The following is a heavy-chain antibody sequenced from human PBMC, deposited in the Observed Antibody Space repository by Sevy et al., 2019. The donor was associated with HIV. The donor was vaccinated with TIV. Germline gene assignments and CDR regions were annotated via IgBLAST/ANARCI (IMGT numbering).Heavy chain of an antibody. D-gene: IGHD2-15*01. CDR1: GYTLTELS. CDR2: FDPEDGET. J-gene: IGHJ5*02. V-gene: IGHV1-24*01. Sequence: ASVKVSCKVSGYTLTELSMHWVRQAPGKGLEWMGGFDPEDGETIYARRFKGRVTMTEDTSTDTAYIELSSLRPEDTAVYYCATGQGYCSGGSCYGYNWFDPWGQGTLVTVSS. CDR3: ATGQGYCSGGSCYGYNWFDP.